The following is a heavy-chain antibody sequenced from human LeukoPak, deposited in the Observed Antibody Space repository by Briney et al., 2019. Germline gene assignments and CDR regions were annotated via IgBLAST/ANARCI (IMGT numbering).Heavy chain of an antibody. V-gene: IGHV4-34*01. J-gene: IGHJ4*02. CDR2: INHSGST. CDR3: ARRPPRDRYYDSSGSLDY. D-gene: IGHD3-22*01. Sequence: KPSGTLSLTCAVYGGSFSGYYWSWIRQPPGKGLEWIGEINHSGSTNYNPSLKSRVTISVDTSKNQFSLKLSSVTAADTAVYYCARRPPRDRYYDSSGSLDYWGQGTLVTVSS. CDR1: GGSFSGYY.